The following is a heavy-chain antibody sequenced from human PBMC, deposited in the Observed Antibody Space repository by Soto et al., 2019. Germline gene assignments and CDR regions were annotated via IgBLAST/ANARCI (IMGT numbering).Heavy chain of an antibody. CDR2: IYSSGST. J-gene: IGHJ5*02. V-gene: IGHV4-4*07. CDR1: GGDISTYY. Sequence: QVQLQASGPGLVKPSETLSLTCTVSGGDISTYYWTWIRQPAGKGLEWIGSIYSSGSTKYNPSLKCRVTMSLDTSKNQFSLRLSSVTAADTAVYYCARGQRFSDWFDPWCQGTLVTVSS. D-gene: IGHD3-3*01. CDR3: ARGQRFSDWFDP.